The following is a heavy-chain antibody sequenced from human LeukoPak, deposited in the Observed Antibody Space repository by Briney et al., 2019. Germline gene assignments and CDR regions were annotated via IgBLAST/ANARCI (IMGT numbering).Heavy chain of an antibody. Sequence: SVKVSCKASGGTFSSYAISWVRQAPGQGLEWMGGVIPIFGTANYAQKFQGRVTITADESTSTAYMELSSLRSEDTAVYYCARALSPDIVVSPLDYWGQGTLVTVSS. J-gene: IGHJ4*02. D-gene: IGHD5-12*01. CDR1: GGTFSSYA. CDR2: VIPIFGTA. V-gene: IGHV1-69*13. CDR3: ARALSPDIVVSPLDY.